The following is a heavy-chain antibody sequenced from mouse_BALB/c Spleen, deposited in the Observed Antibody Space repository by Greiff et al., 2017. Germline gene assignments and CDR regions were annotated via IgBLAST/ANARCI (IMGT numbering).Heavy chain of an antibody. CDR2: IRNKASGYTT. CDR3: ARDGYLDY. CDR1: GFTFTDYY. Sequence: EVKVEESGGGLVQPGGSLRLSCATSGFTFTDYYMSWVRQPPGKALEWLGFIRNKASGYTTEYSASVKGRFTISRDNSQSILYLQMNTLRAEDSATYYCARDGYLDYWGQGTSVTVSS. J-gene: IGHJ4*01. D-gene: IGHD2-2*01. V-gene: IGHV7-3*02.